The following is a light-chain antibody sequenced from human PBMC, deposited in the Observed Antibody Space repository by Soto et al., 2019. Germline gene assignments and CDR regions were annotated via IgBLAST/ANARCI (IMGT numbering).Light chain of an antibody. J-gene: IGKJ2*01. Sequence: DIQMTQSPSTLSASVGDRVTITCRASQSINTWLAWYQQKPGKAPKLLIYKASSLGSGVPSRSSVSGSGTDFTLTISSPQPDAFAIYYCQQYNSHSSYTFGQGTKVEIK. V-gene: IGKV1-5*03. CDR1: QSINTW. CDR2: KAS. CDR3: QQYNSHSSYT.